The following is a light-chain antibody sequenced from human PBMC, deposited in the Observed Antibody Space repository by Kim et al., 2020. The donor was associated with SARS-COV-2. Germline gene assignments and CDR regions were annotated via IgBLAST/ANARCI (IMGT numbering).Light chain of an antibody. CDR1: SLRSYY. J-gene: IGLJ2*01. CDR2: GKN. Sequence: ALGQEVRITCQGDSLRSYYASWYQQKPGQAPVLVIYGKNNRPSGIPDRFSGSSSGNTASLTITGAQAEDEADYYCNSRDSSGNFVVFGGGTQLTVL. CDR3: NSRDSSGNFVV. V-gene: IGLV3-19*01.